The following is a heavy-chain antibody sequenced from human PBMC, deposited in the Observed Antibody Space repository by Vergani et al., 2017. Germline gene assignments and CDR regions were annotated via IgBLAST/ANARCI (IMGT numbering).Heavy chain of an antibody. J-gene: IGHJ4*02. CDR3: ARGDEGYDFWSAFDY. CDR2: IIPILGIA. CDR1: GGTFSSYS. D-gene: IGHD3-3*01. Sequence: QVQLVQSGAEVKKPGSSVKVSCKASGGTFSSYSISWVRQAPGQGLEWMGRIIPILGIANYAQKFQGRVTITADKSTSTAYMELSSLRSVDTAVYYCARGDEGYDFWSAFDYWGQGTLVTVSS. V-gene: IGHV1-69*04.